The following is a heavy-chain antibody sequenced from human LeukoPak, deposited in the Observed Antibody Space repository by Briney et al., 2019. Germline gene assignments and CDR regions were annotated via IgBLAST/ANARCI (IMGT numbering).Heavy chain of an antibody. CDR3: ARGLGIQLWTTTSDYFDY. CDR2: INHSGST. D-gene: IGHD5-18*01. Sequence: SETLSLTCAVYGGSFSGYYWSWIRQPPGKGLEWIGEINHSGSTNYNPSLKSRVTISVDTSKNQFSLKLSSVTAADTAVYYCARGLGIQLWTTTSDYFDYWGQGTLVTVSS. J-gene: IGHJ4*02. V-gene: IGHV4-34*01. CDR1: GGSFSGYY.